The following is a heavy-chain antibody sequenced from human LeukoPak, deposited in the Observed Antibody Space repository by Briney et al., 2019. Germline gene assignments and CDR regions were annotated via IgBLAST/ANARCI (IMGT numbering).Heavy chain of an antibody. CDR3: ARATGRGIAVAGTQNYFDY. J-gene: IGHJ4*02. CDR2: ITTSSSYI. V-gene: IGHV3-21*01. CDR1: GFSFGDYS. D-gene: IGHD6-19*01. Sequence: GGSLRLSCAASGFSFGDYSMTWVRQAPGKGLEWVSSITTSSSYIYYADSVKVRFTISRDNAKNSLYLQMTSLRAEDTAVYYCARATGRGIAVAGTQNYFDYWGQGTLVTVSS.